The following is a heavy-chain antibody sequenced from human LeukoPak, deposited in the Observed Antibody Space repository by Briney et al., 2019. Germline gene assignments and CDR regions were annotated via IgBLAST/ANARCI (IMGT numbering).Heavy chain of an antibody. Sequence: GGSLRLSCAASGFTFSSYVMSWVRQAPGKGLEWVPDISGSGGSTNYADSVKGRFTISRDNSKNTLYLQMNSLRAEDTAVYYCAKVSDAFFTLPTDYWGQGTLVTVSS. J-gene: IGHJ4*02. V-gene: IGHV3-23*01. CDR2: ISGSGGST. CDR1: GFTFSSYV. D-gene: IGHD3-16*01. CDR3: AKVSDAFFTLPTDY.